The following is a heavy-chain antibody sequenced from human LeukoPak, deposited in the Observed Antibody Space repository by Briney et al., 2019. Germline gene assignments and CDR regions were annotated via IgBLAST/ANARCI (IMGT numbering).Heavy chain of an antibody. D-gene: IGHD3-16*01. Sequence: GGSLRLSCAASGFTFSSYSMNWVRQAPGKGLEWVSSISSSSSYIYYADSVNGRFRISRDNAKSSLDLEMNSLRAEDTAVYYCARAMSTFGGVRNYFDSWGQGTLVTVSS. V-gene: IGHV3-21*06. CDR2: ISSSSSYI. CDR1: GFTFSSYS. J-gene: IGHJ4*02. CDR3: ARAMSTFGGVRNYFDS.